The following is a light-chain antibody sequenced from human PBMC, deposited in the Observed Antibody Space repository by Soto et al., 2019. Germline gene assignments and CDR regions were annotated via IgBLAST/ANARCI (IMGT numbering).Light chain of an antibody. CDR3: QMWDSSSDHVV. CDR1: SSDVGGYNY. Sequence: QSVLTQPRSVSGSPGQSVTISCTGTSSDVGGYNYVSWYQQHPGKAPKLMIYDVRKRPSGVPERFSGSNFGNTATLTISRVQAGDEADYYCQMWDSSSDHVVFGGGTKLTVL. CDR2: DVR. J-gene: IGLJ2*01. V-gene: IGLV2-11*01.